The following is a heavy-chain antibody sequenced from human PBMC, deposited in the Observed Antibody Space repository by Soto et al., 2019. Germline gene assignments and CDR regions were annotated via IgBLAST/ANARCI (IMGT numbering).Heavy chain of an antibody. V-gene: IGHV4-30-2*01. CDR2: IYHSGST. Sequence: SETLSLTCAVSGGSISSGGYSWSWIRQPPGKGLEWIGYIYHSGSTYYNPYLKSRVTISVDRSKNQFSLKLSSVTAADTAVYYCARGAARPRYYYYYGMDVWGQRTTVTVYS. CDR1: GGSISSGGYS. D-gene: IGHD6-6*01. J-gene: IGHJ6*02. CDR3: ARGAARPRYYYYYGMDV.